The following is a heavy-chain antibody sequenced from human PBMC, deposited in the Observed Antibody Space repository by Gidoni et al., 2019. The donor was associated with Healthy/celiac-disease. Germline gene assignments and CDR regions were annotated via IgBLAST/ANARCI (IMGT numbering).Heavy chain of an antibody. CDR1: GLTFRSYG. CDR3: ARDRLDCSGGSCYSGMAFDI. D-gene: IGHD2-15*01. V-gene: IGHV3-33*01. J-gene: IGHJ3*02. Sequence: QVQLVESGEGVVQPRRYLSLSWAESGLTFRSYGMHWVRQAPGKGLEWVAVIWYDGSNKYYADSVKGRFTISRDNSKNTLYLQMNSLRAEDTAVYYCARDRLDCSGGSCYSGMAFDIWGQGTMVTVSS. CDR2: IWYDGSNK.